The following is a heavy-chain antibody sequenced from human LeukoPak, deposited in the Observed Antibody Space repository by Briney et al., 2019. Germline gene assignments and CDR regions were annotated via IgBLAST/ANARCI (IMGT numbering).Heavy chain of an antibody. CDR2: IYYSGST. CDR1: GDSLCSDGRF. J-gene: IGHJ4*02. V-gene: IGHV4-31*03. D-gene: IGHD3-22*01. CDR3: ARNDSSGQFGY. Sequence: PSETLSLTCTVHGDSLCSDGRFWSWIRQHPGKSLEWIGYIYYSGSTYYNPSLKSRVTISVDTSKNQFSLKLSSVTAADTAVYYCARNDSSGQFGYWGQGTLVTVSS.